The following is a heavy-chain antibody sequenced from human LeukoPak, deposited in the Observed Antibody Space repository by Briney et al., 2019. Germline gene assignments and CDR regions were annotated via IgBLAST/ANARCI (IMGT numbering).Heavy chain of an antibody. CDR3: AREEFAYYSFDY. CDR1: GYTFTSYY. D-gene: IGHD2-21*01. V-gene: IGHV1-46*01. J-gene: IGHJ4*02. CDR2: IDPSGGST. Sequence: ASVKVSCKASGYTFTSYYMHWVRQAPGQGLEWMGIIDPSGGSTSYAQKFQGRVTMTRDTSTSTVYMELSSLRSEDTAVYYCAREEFAYYSFDYWGQGTLVTVSS.